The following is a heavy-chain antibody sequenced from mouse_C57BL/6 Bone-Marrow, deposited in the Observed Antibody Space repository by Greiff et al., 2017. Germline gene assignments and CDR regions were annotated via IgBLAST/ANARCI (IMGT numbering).Heavy chain of an antibody. CDR2: IYPGDGDT. CDR1: GYAFSSSW. D-gene: IGHD2-12*01. CDR3: ARYEASDV. Sequence: VQRVESGPELVKPGASVKISCKASGYAFSSSWMNWVKQRPGKGLEWIGRIYPGDGDTNYNGKLKGKATLTADKSSSTAYMQLSSLTSEDSAVYFCARYEASDVWGTGTTVTVSS. J-gene: IGHJ1*03. V-gene: IGHV1-82*01.